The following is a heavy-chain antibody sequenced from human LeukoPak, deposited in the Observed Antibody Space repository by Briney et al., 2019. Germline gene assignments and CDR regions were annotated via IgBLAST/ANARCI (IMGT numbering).Heavy chain of an antibody. CDR3: ARPLEYCSSTSCSDY. CDR2: MSGGGLST. CDR1: DSNIGTYA. V-gene: IGHV3-23*01. J-gene: IGHJ4*02. Sequence: PGGSLRLSCGAPDSNIGTYAVTWVRQVPGKDLEWVSGMSGGGLSTYYARSVKGRFTISRDNAKNSLYLQMNSLRAEDTAVYYCARPLEYCSSTSCSDYWGQGTLVTVSS. D-gene: IGHD2-2*01.